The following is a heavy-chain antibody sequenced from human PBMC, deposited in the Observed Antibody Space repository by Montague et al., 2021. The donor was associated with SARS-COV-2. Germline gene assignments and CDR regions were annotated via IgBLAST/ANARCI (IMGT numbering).Heavy chain of an antibody. J-gene: IGHJ2*01. Sequence: TLSLTCTVSGGSISSGGYYCSWIRQHPGKVLEWIGYIYYSGSTYYNPSLKSRVTISVDTSKNQFSLKLSSVTAADTAVYYCARVLGGYCSGGSCYRGWYFDLWGRGTLVTVSS. V-gene: IGHV4-31*03. CDR1: GGSISSGGYY. CDR3: ARVLGGYCSGGSCYRGWYFDL. CDR2: IYYSGST. D-gene: IGHD2-15*01.